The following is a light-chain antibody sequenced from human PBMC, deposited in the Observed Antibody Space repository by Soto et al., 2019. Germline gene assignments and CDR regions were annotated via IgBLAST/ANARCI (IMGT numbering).Light chain of an antibody. CDR3: QQYNKWPLT. V-gene: IGKV3-15*01. J-gene: IGKJ4*01. CDR1: QSVSSN. CDR2: HAS. Sequence: EIVMTQSPATLSVSPGERATLSCRASQSVSSNLAWYQQKPGQAPRLLIYHASTMPTGIPARFSGSGSGTEFTLTISSVQSEDFAVYYCQQYNKWPLTFGGGTKVEIK.